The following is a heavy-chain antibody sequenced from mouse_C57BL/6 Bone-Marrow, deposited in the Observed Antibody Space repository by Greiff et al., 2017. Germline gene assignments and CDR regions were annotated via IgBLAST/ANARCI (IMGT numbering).Heavy chain of an antibody. D-gene: IGHD1-1*01. V-gene: IGHV1-84*01. Sequence: VHLVESGPELVKPGASVKISCKASGYTFTDYYINWVKQRPGQGLEWIGWIYPGSGNTKYNEKFKGKATLTVDTSSSTAYMQLSSLTSEDSAVYFCARFTTVVATYWYFDVWGTGTTGTVSS. CDR1: GYTFTDYY. J-gene: IGHJ1*03. CDR3: ARFTTVVATYWYFDV. CDR2: IYPGSGNT.